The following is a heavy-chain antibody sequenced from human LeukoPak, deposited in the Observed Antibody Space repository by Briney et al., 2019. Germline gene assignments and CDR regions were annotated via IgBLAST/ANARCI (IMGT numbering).Heavy chain of an antibody. CDR3: AKDRGVTTVTHFDY. V-gene: IGHV3-30*18. J-gene: IGHJ4*02. D-gene: IGHD4-11*01. CDR1: RLPFSDYD. Sequence: GGSLRLSCRASRLPFSDYDMQWVPQAPAKGVEWVAPISYDGSNKYYAHSVRGRFTISRDNSKNTLCLQMNSLRAEDTAVYYCAKDRGVTTVTHFDYWGQGALVTVSS. CDR2: ISYDGSNK.